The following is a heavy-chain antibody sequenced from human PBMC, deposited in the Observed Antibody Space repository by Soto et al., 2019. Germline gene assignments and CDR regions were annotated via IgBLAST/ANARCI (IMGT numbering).Heavy chain of an antibody. D-gene: IGHD2-21*01. CDR1: GFSLSTSGVG. V-gene: IGHV2-5*02. J-gene: IGHJ6*02. Sequence: QITLKESGPTLVKPTQTLTLTCTFSGFSLSTSGVGVGWIRQPPGKALEWLALIYWDDDKRYSPSLKSRLTTTTDTSKNQVVLTRTNMDPVDTATYYCAQVVIGYGMDVWGQGTTVTVSS. CDR2: IYWDDDK. CDR3: AQVVIGYGMDV.